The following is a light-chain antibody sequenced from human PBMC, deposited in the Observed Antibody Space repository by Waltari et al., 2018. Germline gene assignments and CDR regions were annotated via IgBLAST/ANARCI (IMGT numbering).Light chain of an antibody. CDR3: QQYGSSPRT. Sequence: VLTQSPGTLSLSPGERPTLSCRASQSVDVNFLAWYQQKPGQAPRLLIYATSYRAAGIPDRFSGSGSGTDFTLTISRLEPEDFAVYFCQQYGSSPRTFGPGTKVDV. CDR2: ATS. J-gene: IGKJ3*01. CDR1: QSVDVNF. V-gene: IGKV3-20*01.